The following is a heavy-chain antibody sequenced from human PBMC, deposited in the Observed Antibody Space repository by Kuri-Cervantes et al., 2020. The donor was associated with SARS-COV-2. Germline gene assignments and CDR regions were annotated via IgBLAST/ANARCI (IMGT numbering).Heavy chain of an antibody. CDR1: GGSFSGYY. D-gene: IGHD2-2*01. CDR3: ARGGCSSTSCYSKHQKNWFDP. Sequence: SETLSLTCAVYGGSFSGYYWSWIRQPPGKGLEWIGEINHSGSTNYNPSLKSRVTISVDTSKNQFSLKLSSVTAVDTAVYYCARGGCSSTSCYSKHQKNWFDPWGQGTLVTVSS. J-gene: IGHJ5*02. CDR2: INHSGST. V-gene: IGHV4-34*01.